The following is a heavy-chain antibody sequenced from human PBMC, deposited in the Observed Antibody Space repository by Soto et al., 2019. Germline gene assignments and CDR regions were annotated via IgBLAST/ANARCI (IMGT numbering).Heavy chain of an antibody. CDR2: MNPNSGNT. J-gene: IGHJ6*03. CDR1: GYTFTSYD. D-gene: IGHD3-10*01. Sequence: ASVKVSCKASGYTFTSYDINWVRQATGQGLERMGWMNPNSGNTGYAQKFQGRVTMTTNTSTSTAYMELSSLRSDDTAVYYCARGDYYGSGSYRRDYYYYYYMDVWGKGTTVTVSS. CDR3: ARGDYYGSGSYRRDYYYYYYMDV. V-gene: IGHV1-8*01.